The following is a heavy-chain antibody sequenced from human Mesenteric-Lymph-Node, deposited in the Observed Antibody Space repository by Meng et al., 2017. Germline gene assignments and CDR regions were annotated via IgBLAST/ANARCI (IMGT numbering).Heavy chain of an antibody. J-gene: IGHJ4*02. V-gene: IGHV4-4*02. CDR3: ATQESRDGHNPY. Sequence: SGPGPVKPSGTPPLTCTVSSGAMSGMSWLSWVRQPPVEGLEWIGWMYHSGTTTYIPSLKSRVTISMGKSNNQLSLNLNSVTAADTSVYYCATQESRDGHNPYWGQGTLVTVSS. D-gene: IGHD5-24*01. CDR1: SGAMSGMSW. CDR2: MYHSGTT.